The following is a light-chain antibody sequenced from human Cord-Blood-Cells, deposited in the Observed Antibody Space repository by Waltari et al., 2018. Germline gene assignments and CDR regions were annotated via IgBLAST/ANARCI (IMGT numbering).Light chain of an antibody. Sequence: QSALTQPASVSGSPGQSIIISCTGTSSDVGSYNLVSWYQQHPGKAPKLMIYEGSKRPSGVSNRCSGSKSGNTASLTISGLQAGDEADYYCCSYAGSSALDVFGTGTKVTVL. J-gene: IGLJ1*01. V-gene: IGLV2-23*01. CDR1: SSDVGSYNL. CDR2: EGS. CDR3: CSYAGSSALDV.